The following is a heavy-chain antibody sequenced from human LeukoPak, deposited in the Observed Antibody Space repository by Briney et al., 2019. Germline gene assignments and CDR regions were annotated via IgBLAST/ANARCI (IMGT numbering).Heavy chain of an antibody. D-gene: IGHD6-19*01. CDR1: GGSISSSSYY. J-gene: IGHJ6*03. V-gene: IGHV4-39*07. Sequence: KPSETLSLTCTVSGGSISSSSYYWGWIRQPPGKGLEWIGSIYYSGSTYYNPSLKSRVTISVDTSKNQFSLKLSSVTAADTAVYYCARDIRGRGGIAVAGDYYMDVWGKGTTVTVSS. CDR2: IYYSGST. CDR3: ARDIRGRGGIAVAGDYYMDV.